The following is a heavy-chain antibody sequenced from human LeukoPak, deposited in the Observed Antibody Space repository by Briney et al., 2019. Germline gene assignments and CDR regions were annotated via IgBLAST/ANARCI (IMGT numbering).Heavy chain of an antibody. Sequence: SVKVSCKASGGTFSSYAISWVRQAPGQGLEWMGRIIPILGIANYAQKFQGRVTITADKSTSTAYMELSSLRSEDTAVYYCAGDGPTVTTYYYYYGMDVWGQGTTVTVSS. V-gene: IGHV1-69*04. CDR2: IIPILGIA. CDR1: GGTFSSYA. J-gene: IGHJ6*02. CDR3: AGDGPTVTTYYYYYGMDV. D-gene: IGHD4-17*01.